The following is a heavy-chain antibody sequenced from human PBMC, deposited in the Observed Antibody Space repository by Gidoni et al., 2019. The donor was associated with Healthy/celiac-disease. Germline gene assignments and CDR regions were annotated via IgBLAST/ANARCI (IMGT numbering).Heavy chain of an antibody. CDR2: IKSKTDGGKT. V-gene: IGHV3-15*01. CDR1: GFTFSNAW. Sequence: EVQLVESGGGLVKPGASLRLSCAASGFTFSNAWMRWVRPAPGKGLEWVGRIKSKTDGGKTDYAAPVKGRFTSSRDDSKNTLYLQMNSLKTEDTAVYYCCGTVTTSWGQGTLVTVSS. CDR3: CGTVTTS. D-gene: IGHD4-4*01. J-gene: IGHJ4*02.